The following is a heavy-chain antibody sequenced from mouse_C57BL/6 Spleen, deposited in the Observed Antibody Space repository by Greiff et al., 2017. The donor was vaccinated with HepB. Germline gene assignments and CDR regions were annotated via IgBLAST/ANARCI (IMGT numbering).Heavy chain of an antibody. V-gene: IGHV5-6*01. Sequence: EVQLVESGGDLVKPGGSLKLSCAASGFTFSSYGMSWVRQTPDKRLEWVATISSGGSYTYYPDSVKGRVTISRDNAKNTLYLQMSSLKSEDTAMYYCASGITTVVATNFDYWGQGTTLTVSS. CDR3: ASGITTVVATNFDY. CDR1: GFTFSSYG. CDR2: ISSGGSYT. J-gene: IGHJ2*01. D-gene: IGHD1-1*01.